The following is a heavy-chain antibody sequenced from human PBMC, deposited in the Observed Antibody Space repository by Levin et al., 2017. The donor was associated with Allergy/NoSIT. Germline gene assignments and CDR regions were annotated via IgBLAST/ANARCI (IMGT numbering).Heavy chain of an antibody. V-gene: IGHV1-2*06. D-gene: IGHD3-10*01. J-gene: IGHJ4*02. Sequence: RPGGSLRLSCKASGYTFTGYYMHWVRQAPGQGLEWMGRINPNSGGTNYAQKFQGRVTMTRDTSISTAYMELSRLRSDDTAVYYCALSPPTTGFRELFSYWGQGTLVTVSS. CDR2: INPNSGGT. CDR3: ALSPPTTGFRELFSY. CDR1: GYTFTGYY.